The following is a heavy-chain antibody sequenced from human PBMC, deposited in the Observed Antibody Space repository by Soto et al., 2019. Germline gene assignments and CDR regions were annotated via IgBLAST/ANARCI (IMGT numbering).Heavy chain of an antibody. CDR3: ARWYSSSWLGDWFDP. CDR1: GFTFSDYY. D-gene: IGHD6-13*01. V-gene: IGHV3-11*01. J-gene: IGHJ5*02. CDR2: ISSSGSTI. Sequence: GGSLRLSCAASGFTFSDYYMSWIRQAPGKGLEWVSYISSSGSTIYYADSVKGRFTISRDNAKNSLYLQMNSLRAEDTAVYYCARWYSSSWLGDWFDPWGQGTLVTVSS.